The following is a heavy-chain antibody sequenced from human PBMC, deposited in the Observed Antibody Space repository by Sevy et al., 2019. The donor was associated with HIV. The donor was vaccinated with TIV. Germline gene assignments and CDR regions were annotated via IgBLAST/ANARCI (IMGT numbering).Heavy chain of an antibody. D-gene: IGHD3-3*01. CDR1: GDSVSSNSAA. J-gene: IGHJ6*03. Sequence: KQSQTLSLTCAISGDSVSSNSAAWNWIRQSPSRGLEWLGRTYYRSKWYNDYAVSVKSRITINPDTSKNRFSLQLNSVTPEDTAVYYCARGVIVLRFLEWLSETYYYYYYMDVWGKGTTVTVSS. CDR2: TYYRSKWYN. V-gene: IGHV6-1*01. CDR3: ARGVIVLRFLEWLSETYYYYYYMDV.